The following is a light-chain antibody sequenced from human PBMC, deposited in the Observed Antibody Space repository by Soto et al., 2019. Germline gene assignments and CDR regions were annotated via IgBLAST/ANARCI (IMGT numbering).Light chain of an antibody. V-gene: IGKV3-15*01. Sequence: EIVLTQSPATLSLSPGGRATLSCRASQSVSLSLAWYQQKPGQSPRLLIYGASTRATGIPARFSGSGSGTEFTLTISSLQSEDFAVYYCQQYNNWPPITFGQGTRLEIK. J-gene: IGKJ5*01. CDR1: QSVSLS. CDR2: GAS. CDR3: QQYNNWPPIT.